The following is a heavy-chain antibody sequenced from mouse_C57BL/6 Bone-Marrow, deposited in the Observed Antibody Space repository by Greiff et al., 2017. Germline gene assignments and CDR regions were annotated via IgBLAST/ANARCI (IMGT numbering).Heavy chain of an antibody. V-gene: IGHV5-4*01. D-gene: IGHD6-1*01. Sequence: VQLVESGGGLVKPGGSLKFSCAASGFTFSSYSMSWVRQTPEQRLEWVATISAGGSYTYYPDNVKGRFTISRDNAKNNLFLHMSHLKSEDTAWYYGARYYCSSMCAYWGQGTLVTVSA. CDR1: GFTFSSYS. CDR3: ARYYCSSMCAY. J-gene: IGHJ3*01. CDR2: ISAGGSYT.